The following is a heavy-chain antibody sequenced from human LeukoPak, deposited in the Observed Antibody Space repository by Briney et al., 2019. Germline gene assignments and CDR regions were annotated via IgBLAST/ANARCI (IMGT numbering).Heavy chain of an antibody. CDR1: GFTFSSYA. V-gene: IGHV3-23*01. CDR3: ARGAYYYED. Sequence: GGSLRLSCAASGFTFSSYAMIWVRQAPGKGPEWVSTIYSRGGSTYYADSVKGRFTISRDNAKNSLYLQMNSLRAEDTAVYYCARGAYYYEDWGQGTLVTVSS. D-gene: IGHD3-22*01. J-gene: IGHJ4*02. CDR2: IYSRGGST.